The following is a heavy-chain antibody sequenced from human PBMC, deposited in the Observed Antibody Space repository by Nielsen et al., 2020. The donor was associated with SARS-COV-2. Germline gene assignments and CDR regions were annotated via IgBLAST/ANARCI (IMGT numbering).Heavy chain of an antibody. D-gene: IGHD3-10*01. J-gene: IGHJ5*02. Sequence: SLKISCAASGFTFDDCAMHWVRQAPGKGLEWVSGISWNSGSIGYADSVKGRFTISRDNAKNSLYLQMNSLRADDTAMYYCALNFYGSGSYPFDPWGQGTLVTVSS. V-gene: IGHV3-9*01. CDR1: GFTFDDCA. CDR3: ALNFYGSGSYPFDP. CDR2: ISWNSGSI.